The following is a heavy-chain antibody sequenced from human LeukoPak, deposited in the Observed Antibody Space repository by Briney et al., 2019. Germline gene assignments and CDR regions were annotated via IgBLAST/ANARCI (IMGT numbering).Heavy chain of an antibody. CDR1: GFTVSNNY. CDR2: IYSGDNT. J-gene: IGHJ4*02. D-gene: IGHD6-19*01. Sequence: GGSLRLSCAASGFTVSNNYMSWVRQAPGKGLEWVSVIYSGDNTYYVESVKGRFTISRDNSKNTLFLQMNRLRAEDTAVYYCARRGRLDIAVAGLDYWGQGTLVTVSS. V-gene: IGHV3-66*02. CDR3: ARRGRLDIAVAGLDY.